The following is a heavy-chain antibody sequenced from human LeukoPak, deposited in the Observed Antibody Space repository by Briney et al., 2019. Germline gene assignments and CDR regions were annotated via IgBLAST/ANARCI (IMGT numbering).Heavy chain of an antibody. CDR3: ARGHCSGGRCYSSLYDY. CDR1: GFTFSSYY. J-gene: IGHJ4*02. CDR2: IKQDGSEK. V-gene: IGHV3-7*01. Sequence: GGSLRLSCAASGFTFSSYYMSWVRQAPGKGPEWVANIKQDGSEKYYADSVQGRFTISRDNAKNSLYLQMNSLRVEDTAVYYCARGHCSGGRCYSSLYDYWGLGTLVTVSS. D-gene: IGHD2-15*01.